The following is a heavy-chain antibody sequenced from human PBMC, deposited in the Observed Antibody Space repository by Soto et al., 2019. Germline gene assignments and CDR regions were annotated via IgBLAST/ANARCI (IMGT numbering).Heavy chain of an antibody. J-gene: IGHJ6*02. CDR1: CGSISSGGYC. CDR3: ARDSPMVRGVITSETTSRLGMDV. D-gene: IGHD3-10*01. V-gene: IGHV4-31*02. Sequence: TLFLPWTVFCGSISSGGYCRSLIPPNPGKGLGWIWYIHYSGSTYYNPSLKSRVTISVDTSKNQFSLKLSSVTAADTAVYYCARDSPMVRGVITSETTSRLGMDVWGQGTTVTVSS. CDR2: IHYSGST.